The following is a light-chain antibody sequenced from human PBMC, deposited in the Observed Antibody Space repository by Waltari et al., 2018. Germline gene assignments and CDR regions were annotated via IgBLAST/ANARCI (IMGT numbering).Light chain of an antibody. Sequence: SYVLTQPPSVSVAPGKTDSITCGGNNIGSKSVAWYQQKPGQAPVLVIFHNGDRPSGIPERFSGSNSGDTATLTITRVEAGDEADYYCQVWDSDTDHFVFGTGTKINVL. CDR3: QVWDSDTDHFV. V-gene: IGLV3-21*03. J-gene: IGLJ1*01. CDR1: NIGSKS. CDR2: HNG.